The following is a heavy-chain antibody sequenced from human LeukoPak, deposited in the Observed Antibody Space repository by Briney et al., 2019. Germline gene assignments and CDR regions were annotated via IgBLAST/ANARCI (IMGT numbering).Heavy chain of an antibody. CDR1: GFTFSSYW. CDR3: ERDCGILRIDCGDSLDI. D-gene: IGHD2-21*01. V-gene: IGHV3-7*03. J-gene: IGHJ3*02. Sequence: PGGSLRLSCAASGFTFSSYWMHWVRQAPGKGLEWVANIKQDGSEKYYVDSVKGRFSISRDNARNSLHLQMNSLRAEDTAVYYCERDCGILRIDCGDSLDIWGQGTMVTVSS. CDR2: IKQDGSEK.